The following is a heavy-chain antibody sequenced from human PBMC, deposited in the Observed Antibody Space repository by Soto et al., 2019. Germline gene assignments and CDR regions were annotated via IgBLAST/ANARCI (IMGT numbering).Heavy chain of an antibody. V-gene: IGHV4-31*03. CDR2: ISNSGTT. CDR1: AGSITSGDFY. Sequence: SETLSLTCTVSAGSITSGDFYWSWIRQHPGKGQEWIGYISNSGTTYYNPSLKNRVTISVGTSKNKFSLRLNSMTAADTAVYYCARVAYSLIRGGMDWYYFDYWGQGTLVT. D-gene: IGHD3-10*01. CDR3: ARVAYSLIRGGMDWYYFDY. J-gene: IGHJ4*02.